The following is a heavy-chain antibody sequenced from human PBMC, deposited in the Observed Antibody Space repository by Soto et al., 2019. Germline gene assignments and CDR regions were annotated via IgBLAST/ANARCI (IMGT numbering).Heavy chain of an antibody. Sequence: ASVKVSCKASGYTFTSYDINWVRQATGQGLEWMGWMKPNSGNTGYAQKFHGRLTMTRNTSISTAYLELSSLRSEDTAVYYCARAAVAAPNPGYFLHWGQGTPVTVSS. J-gene: IGHJ1*01. D-gene: IGHD6-19*01. V-gene: IGHV1-8*01. CDR3: ARAAVAAPNPGYFLH. CDR1: GYTFTSYD. CDR2: MKPNSGNT.